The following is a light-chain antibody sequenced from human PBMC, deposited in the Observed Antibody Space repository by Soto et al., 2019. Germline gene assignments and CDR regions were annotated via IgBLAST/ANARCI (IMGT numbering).Light chain of an antibody. V-gene: IGKV3-20*01. CDR3: QQYGSSPPWT. Sequence: EIVLTQSPGTLSLSPGERATLSCRASQSVSSSYLAWYQQKSGQAPRLLIYGASSRATDIPDRFSGSGSGTDFPLTISRLEPEDFAVYYCQQYGSSPPWTFGQGTKVEIK. CDR1: QSVSSSY. J-gene: IGKJ1*01. CDR2: GAS.